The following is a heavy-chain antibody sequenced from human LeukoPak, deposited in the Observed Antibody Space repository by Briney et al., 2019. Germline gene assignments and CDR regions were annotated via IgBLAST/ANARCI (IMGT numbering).Heavy chain of an antibody. CDR2: INHSGST. V-gene: IGHV4-34*01. CDR1: GGSFSGYY. Sequence: SETLSLTCAVYGGSFSGYYCSWIRQPPGKGLEWIGEINHSGSTNYNPSLKSRVTISVDTSKNQFSLKLSSVTAADTAVYYCARSIVGANWFDPWGQGTLVTVSS. D-gene: IGHD1-26*01. CDR3: ARSIVGANWFDP. J-gene: IGHJ5*02.